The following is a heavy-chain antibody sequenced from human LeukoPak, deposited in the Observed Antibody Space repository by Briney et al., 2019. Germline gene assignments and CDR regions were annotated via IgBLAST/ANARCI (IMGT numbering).Heavy chain of an antibody. J-gene: IGHJ2*01. Sequence: PSQTLSLTCIVSGGSISRYSWNWIRQSPGKGLEWVGYIAHSGTTSYKSSLKSRVTVSVDTSRNQFSLKLTSVTAADTAVYYCARHRDVSSDLFDLWGLGTLVTVSS. CDR3: ARHRDVSSDLFDL. CDR1: GGSISRYS. V-gene: IGHV4-59*08. CDR2: IAHSGTT. D-gene: IGHD6-19*01.